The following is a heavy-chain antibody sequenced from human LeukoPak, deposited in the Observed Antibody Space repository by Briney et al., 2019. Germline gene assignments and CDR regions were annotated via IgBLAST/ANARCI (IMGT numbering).Heavy chain of an antibody. J-gene: IGHJ5*02. D-gene: IGHD6-13*01. CDR1: GYTFTSYD. V-gene: IGHV1-8*01. Sequence: GASVKVSCKASGYTFTSYDMNWVRQATGQGLEWMGWMNPNSGNTGYAQKFQGRVTMTRNTSISTAYMELSSLRSEDTAVYYCARGGAQQQEDWFDPWGQGTLVTVSS. CDR3: ARGGAQQQEDWFDP. CDR2: MNPNSGNT.